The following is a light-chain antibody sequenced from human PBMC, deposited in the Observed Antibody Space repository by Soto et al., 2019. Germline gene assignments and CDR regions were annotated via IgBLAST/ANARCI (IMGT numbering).Light chain of an antibody. CDR3: QQYDDWPLL. CDR1: QSISSN. CDR2: GAS. V-gene: IGKV3-15*01. J-gene: IGKJ3*01. Sequence: EIVMTQSPATLSVSPGERATLSCGASQSISSNLAWYQQKPGQAPRLLIYGASTRATGVPDRISGGGSGTEFTLTISSLQSEDFAVYYCQQYDDWPLLFGPGTKVDLK.